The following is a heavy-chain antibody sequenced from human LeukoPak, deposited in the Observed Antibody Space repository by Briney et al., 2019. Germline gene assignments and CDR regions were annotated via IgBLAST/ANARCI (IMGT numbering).Heavy chain of an antibody. CDR1: GFTFSSYW. CDR2: INSDGSST. D-gene: IGHD2-2*01. V-gene: IGHV3-74*01. J-gene: IGHJ4*02. CDR3: ARRGVPAATAYYFDY. Sequence: GGSLRLSCAASGFTFSSYWMHWVRQAPGKVLVWVSRINSDGSSTSYADSVKGRFTISRDNAKNTLYRQMNSLRAEDTAVYYCARRGVPAATAYYFDYWGQGTLVTVSS.